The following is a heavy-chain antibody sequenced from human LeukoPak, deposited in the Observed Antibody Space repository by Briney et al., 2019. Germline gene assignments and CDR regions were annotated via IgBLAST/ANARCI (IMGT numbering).Heavy chain of an antibody. J-gene: IGHJ6*03. V-gene: IGHV4-4*07. CDR3: ARDPRFDDLRFLEWDSSYYYYYMDV. CDR1: GGSISSYY. D-gene: IGHD3-3*01. CDR2: IYTSGST. Sequence: SETLSLTCTVSGGSISSYYWSWIRQPAGKGLDWIGRIYTSGSTNYNPSLKSRVTMSVDTSENQFSLKLSSVTAADTAVYYCARDPRFDDLRFLEWDSSYYYYYMDVWGKGTTVTVSS.